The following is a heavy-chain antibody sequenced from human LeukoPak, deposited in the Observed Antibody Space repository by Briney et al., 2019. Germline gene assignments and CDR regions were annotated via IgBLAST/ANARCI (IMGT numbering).Heavy chain of an antibody. V-gene: IGHV3-13*01. CDR1: GLSFSSYD. CDR2: IGTKGDT. D-gene: IGHD4-17*01. CDR3: AREMSDTVTWVWYFDL. J-gene: IGHJ2*01. Sequence: PGGSLRLSCAAFGLSFSSYDMHWVRQATGKGLEWVSAIGTKGDTYYSDSVRGRFTISRENGKNSLYLQMNSLRAGDTAVYYCAREMSDTVTWVWYFDLWGRGTLVTVSS.